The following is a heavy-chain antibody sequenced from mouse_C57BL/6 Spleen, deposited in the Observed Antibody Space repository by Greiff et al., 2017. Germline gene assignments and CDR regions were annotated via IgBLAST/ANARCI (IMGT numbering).Heavy chain of an antibody. CDR1: GYSITSGYY. J-gene: IGHJ2*01. V-gene: IGHV3-6*01. CDR3: ARVPYYGSSYNYFDY. D-gene: IGHD1-1*01. Sequence: DVQLQESGPGLVKPSQSLSLTCSVTGYSITSGYYWNWIRQFPGNKLEWMGYISYDGSNNYNPSLKNRISITRDTSKNQFFLKLNSVTTEDTATYYCARVPYYGSSYNYFDYWGQGTTLTVSS. CDR2: ISYDGSN.